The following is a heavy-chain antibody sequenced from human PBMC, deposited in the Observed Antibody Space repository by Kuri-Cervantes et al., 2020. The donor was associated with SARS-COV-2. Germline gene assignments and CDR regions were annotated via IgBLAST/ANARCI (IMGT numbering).Heavy chain of an antibody. D-gene: IGHD3-22*01. J-gene: IGHJ4*02. CDR1: GGSISSYY. V-gene: IGHV4-59*01. CDR2: IYYSGST. Sequence: GSLRLSCTVSGGSISSYYWSWIRQPPGKGLEWIGYIYYSGSTNYNPSLKSRVTISVDTSKNQFSLKLSPVTAADTAVYYCARVYYDSSGYYEVRYFDYWGQGTLVTVSS. CDR3: ARVYYDSSGYYEVRYFDY.